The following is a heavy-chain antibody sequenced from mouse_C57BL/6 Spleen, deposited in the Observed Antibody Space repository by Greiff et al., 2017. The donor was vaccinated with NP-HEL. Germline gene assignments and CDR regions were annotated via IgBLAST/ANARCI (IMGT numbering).Heavy chain of an antibody. J-gene: IGHJ3*01. Sequence: QVQLQQPGAELVMPGASVKLSCKASGYTFTSYWMHWVKQRPGQGLEWIGEIDPSDSYTNYNQKFKGKSTLTVDKSSSTAYMQLSSLTSEDSAVYYCARGSYGNSGAYWGQGTLVTVSA. CDR3: ARGSYGNSGAY. V-gene: IGHV1-69*01. CDR2: IDPSDSYT. CDR1: GYTFTSYW. D-gene: IGHD2-1*01.